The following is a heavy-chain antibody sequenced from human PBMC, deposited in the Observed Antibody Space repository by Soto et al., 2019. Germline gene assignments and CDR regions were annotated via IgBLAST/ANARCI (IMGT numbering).Heavy chain of an antibody. Sequence: QVQLVESGGGVVQPERSLRLSCAASGFTFSSYGMHWVRQAPGKGLEWVAVISYDRSNKYYSDSVKGRFTISRDNSKNTLYLQMNSLRPEDTAVYYCAKALVGSSSWFDYWGRGTLVTVSS. D-gene: IGHD6-13*01. CDR1: GFTFSSYG. CDR2: ISYDRSNK. CDR3: AKALVGSSSWFDY. J-gene: IGHJ4*02. V-gene: IGHV3-30*18.